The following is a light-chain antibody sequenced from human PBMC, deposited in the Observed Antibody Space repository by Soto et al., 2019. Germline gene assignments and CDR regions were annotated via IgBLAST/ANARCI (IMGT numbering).Light chain of an antibody. CDR3: ASWDDSLSVWV. V-gene: IGLV1-47*01. CDR2: RND. Sequence: QSVVSQPPSASATPAQRITISCSGSDSNIGSNFVYWYQQLAGTAPKLLVFRNDQRPSGVPDRISGSKSGTSASLAISGLRSEDEADYYCASWDDSLSVWVFGGGTKLTVL. CDR1: DSNIGSNF. J-gene: IGLJ3*02.